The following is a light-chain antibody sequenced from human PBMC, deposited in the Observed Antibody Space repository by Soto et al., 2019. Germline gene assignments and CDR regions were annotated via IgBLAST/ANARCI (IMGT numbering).Light chain of an antibody. V-gene: IGLV1-47*02. CDR3: AAWDDSLSGPV. CDR2: GND. Sequence: QSLLTQPPSVSGTPGQRVAISCSGSSSNIGRNHVYWYQQLPGTAPKVLIYGNDQRPSGVPDRFSGSRSGTSASLAISGLRSEDEAEYHCAAWDDSLSGPVFGGGTQLTVL. CDR1: SSNIGRNH. J-gene: IGLJ3*02.